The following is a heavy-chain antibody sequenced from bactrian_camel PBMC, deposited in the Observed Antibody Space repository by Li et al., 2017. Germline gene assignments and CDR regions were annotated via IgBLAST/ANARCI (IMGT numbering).Heavy chain of an antibody. CDR1: GFTFSSSA. D-gene: IGHD3*01. Sequence: VQLVESGGGAVEAGGSLKLYCAASGFTFSSSAMSWVRRAPGKGLEWVSAVNIGGRGTDYSESVKGRFTISKDNANYTVYLQMNSLKPEDTAMYYCAAARSYCHSRRLLPATNFEYWGQGTQVTVS. V-gene: IGHV3S40*01. J-gene: IGHJ4*01. CDR2: VNIGGRGT. CDR3: AAARSYCHSRRLLPATNFEY.